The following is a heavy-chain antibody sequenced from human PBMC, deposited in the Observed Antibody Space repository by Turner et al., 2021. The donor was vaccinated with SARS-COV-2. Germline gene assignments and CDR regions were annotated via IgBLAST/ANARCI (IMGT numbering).Heavy chain of an antibody. D-gene: IGHD3-22*01. Sequence: QVQLVQSGAEVKKPGASVKVSCKASGYTFTSYAIHWVRQAPGQRLEWMGWINVGNGNTKYSQKFQGRVTITRDTSASTAYMELNSLRSEDTAVYYCARDFSYYDSSGYYFFSLWLDPWGQGTLVTVSS. J-gene: IGHJ5*02. V-gene: IGHV1-3*01. CDR1: GYTFTSYA. CDR3: ARDFSYYDSSGYYFFSLWLDP. CDR2: INVGNGNT.